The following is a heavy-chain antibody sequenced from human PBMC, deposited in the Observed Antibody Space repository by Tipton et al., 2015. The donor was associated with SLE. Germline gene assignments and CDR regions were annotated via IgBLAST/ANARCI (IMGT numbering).Heavy chain of an antibody. V-gene: IGHV4-61*01. Sequence: TLSLTCTVSGGSVSSGSYYWNWIRQPPGKGLEWIGYIYYSGSTNYNPSLKTRVTISVGTSKSQFSLNLRSVTAADTAVYYCARGGMGIAVAGEFDSWGQGTLVTVSS. D-gene: IGHD6-19*01. CDR2: IYYSGST. J-gene: IGHJ4*02. CDR3: ARGGMGIAVAGEFDS. CDR1: GGSVSSGSYY.